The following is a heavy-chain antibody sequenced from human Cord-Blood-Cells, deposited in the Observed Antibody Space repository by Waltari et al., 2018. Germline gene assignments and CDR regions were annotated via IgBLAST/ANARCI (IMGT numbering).Heavy chain of an antibody. Sequence: EVQLLESGGGLVQPGGSLRLSCAASGFTFSSYAMSWVRQAPGKGREWVSAISGSGGSTYHADSVNGRLTISRDNSKNTLYLQMNSLRAEDTAVYYCAKDTYYDFWSGWGQGTLVTISA. CDR3: AKDTYYDFWSG. J-gene: IGHJ4*02. CDR2: ISGSGGST. D-gene: IGHD3-3*01. CDR1: GFTFSSYA. V-gene: IGHV3-23*01.